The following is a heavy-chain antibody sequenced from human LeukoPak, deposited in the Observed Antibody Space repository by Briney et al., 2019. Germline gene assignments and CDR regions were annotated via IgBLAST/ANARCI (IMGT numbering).Heavy chain of an antibody. CDR1: GGSMNRYY. CDR2: IYSSGIT. Sequence: SETLSLTCTVSGGSMNRYYWIWIRQPPGKRLECIGYIYSSGITDYNPSLNSRVTISLDTPKNQFSLTLSSVTAADTAVYYCARARGFGSGFDPWGRGTLVTVSS. V-gene: IGHV4-59*01. CDR3: ARARGFGSGFDP. J-gene: IGHJ5*02. D-gene: IGHD3-10*01.